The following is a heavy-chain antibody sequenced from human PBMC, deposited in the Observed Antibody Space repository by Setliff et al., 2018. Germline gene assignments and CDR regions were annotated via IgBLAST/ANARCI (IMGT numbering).Heavy chain of an antibody. CDR2: IIPIFGTA. J-gene: IGHJ5*02. Sequence: SVKVSCKASGGTFSSYATSWVRQAPGQGLEWMGRIIPIFGTANYAQKFQGRVTITADKSTSTAHMELSSLRSEDTAVYYCAREKGPAAHWNWFDPWGQGTLVTVSS. CDR3: AREKGPAAHWNWFDP. CDR1: GGTFSSYA. V-gene: IGHV1-69*06. D-gene: IGHD2-2*01.